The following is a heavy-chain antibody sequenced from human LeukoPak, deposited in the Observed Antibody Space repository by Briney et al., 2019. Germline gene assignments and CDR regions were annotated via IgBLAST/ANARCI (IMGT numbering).Heavy chain of an antibody. CDR1: DDSYRDYY. Sequence: SETLSLTCTVSDDSYRDYYWTWIRQPPGKGLEWLGEINHFGRTNYSPSLMSRLTMSVGASRNQFSLTLTSVTAADTAVYYCARGVVRAALVPPYYFDFWGQGSLVTVSS. D-gene: IGHD5-18*01. CDR3: ARGVVRAALVPPYYFDF. CDR2: INHFGRT. V-gene: IGHV4-34*01. J-gene: IGHJ4*02.